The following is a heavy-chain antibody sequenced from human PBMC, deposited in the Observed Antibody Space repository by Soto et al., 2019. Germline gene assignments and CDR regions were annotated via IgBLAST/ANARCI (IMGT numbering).Heavy chain of an antibody. CDR3: ARVPDR. J-gene: IGHJ5*02. D-gene: IGHD2-2*01. CDR2: IYYSGDT. CDR1: GFYIISYS. Sequence: SETLSLTCSFSGFYIISYSWSWIRQPPGKGLEWIGYIYYSGDTSYNPSLKSRVTISIDTSKNQFSLKLSSVTAADTAVYYCARVPDRWGQGTLVTVSS. V-gene: IGHV4-59*12.